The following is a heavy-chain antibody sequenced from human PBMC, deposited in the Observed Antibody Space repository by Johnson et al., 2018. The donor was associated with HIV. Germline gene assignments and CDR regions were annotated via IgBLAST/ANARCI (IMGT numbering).Heavy chain of an antibody. CDR3: ARGIAVSNWVDI. Sequence: VQLVESGGGVVQPGRSLRLSCAASGFTFSSYAMHWVRQAPGKGLEWVAVISYDGSNKYYADSVKGRFTISRDNSKNTLYLQMNSLRAEDTAVYHCARGIAVSNWVDIWGQGTMVTVSS. D-gene: IGHD6-19*01. CDR2: ISYDGSNK. J-gene: IGHJ3*02. CDR1: GFTFSSYA. V-gene: IGHV3-30*04.